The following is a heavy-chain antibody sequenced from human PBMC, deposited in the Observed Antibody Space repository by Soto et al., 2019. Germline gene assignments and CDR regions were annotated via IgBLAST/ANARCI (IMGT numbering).Heavy chain of an antibody. V-gene: IGHV3-9*01. D-gene: IGHD3-3*01. J-gene: IGHJ4*02. CDR1: GFTFDDYA. CDR2: ISWNSGSI. CDR3: AKDLVLPSLMGYYFDY. Sequence: GGSLRLSCAASGFTFDDYAMHWVRQAPGKGLEWVSGISWNSGSIGYADSVKGRFTISRDNAKNSLYLQMNSLRAEDTALYYCAKDLVLPSLMGYYFDYWGQGTLVTVSS.